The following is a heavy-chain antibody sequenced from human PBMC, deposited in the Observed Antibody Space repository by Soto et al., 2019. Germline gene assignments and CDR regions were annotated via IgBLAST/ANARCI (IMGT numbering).Heavy chain of an antibody. Sequence: ESGATLVNPTQTLALTCTFSGFSLSTSGVGVGWIRQPPGKALEWLALIYWDDDKRYSPSLKSRLTITKDTSKNQVVLTMTNMDPVDTATYYCAHSLIPNWGSRGAFDYWGQGTLVTVSS. CDR2: IYWDDDK. CDR3: AHSLIPNWGSRGAFDY. D-gene: IGHD7-27*01. V-gene: IGHV2-5*02. CDR1: GFSLSTSGVG. J-gene: IGHJ4*02.